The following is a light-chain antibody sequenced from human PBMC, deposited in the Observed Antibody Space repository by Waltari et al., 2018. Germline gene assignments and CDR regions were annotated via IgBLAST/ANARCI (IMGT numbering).Light chain of an antibody. CDR2: KAS. Sequence: DTLMTQSPSTLSASVGDRVTITCRASQSISVWLAWDQQKPGKAPKLLISKASTLESGVPSRFSGSGSGTDFTLTISSLQPDDFATYYCQFYNSYSITFGQGTRLEIK. CDR1: QSISVW. CDR3: QFYNSYSIT. J-gene: IGKJ5*01. V-gene: IGKV1-5*03.